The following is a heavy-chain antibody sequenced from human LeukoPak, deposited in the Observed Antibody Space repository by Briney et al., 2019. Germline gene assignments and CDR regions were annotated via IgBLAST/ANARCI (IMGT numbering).Heavy chain of an antibody. Sequence: GGSLRLSCAASGFTFSSYAMSWVRQAPGKGLEWVSAISGSGGSTYYADSVKGRFTISRDNSKNTLYLQMNSLRAEDTAVYYSAKDADYDYVWGSYPPPDYWGQGTLVTVSS. D-gene: IGHD3-16*02. V-gene: IGHV3-23*01. CDR3: AKDADYDYVWGSYPPPDY. J-gene: IGHJ4*02. CDR1: GFTFSSYA. CDR2: ISGSGGST.